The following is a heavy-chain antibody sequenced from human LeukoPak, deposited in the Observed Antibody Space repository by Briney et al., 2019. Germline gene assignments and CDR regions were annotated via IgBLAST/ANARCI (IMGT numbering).Heavy chain of an antibody. Sequence: SETLSLTCSVSDGSISSSTYSWAWIRQAPGRGLEWIGHLYNRGYTFYNPSLKSPVTISIDTSKNQFSLKLSSVTAADTAVYYCAREWDSSSFDPRASGDSWGQGTLVIVSS. CDR1: DGSISSSTYS. CDR2: LYNRGYT. D-gene: IGHD3-22*01. V-gene: IGHV4-39*07. J-gene: IGHJ4*02. CDR3: AREWDSSSFDPRASGDS.